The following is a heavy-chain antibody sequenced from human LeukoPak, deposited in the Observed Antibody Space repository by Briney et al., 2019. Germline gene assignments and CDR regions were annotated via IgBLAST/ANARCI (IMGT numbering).Heavy chain of an antibody. Sequence: GGSLRLSCAGSGNTFFIYAVHWVRQAPGEGGAGVAVIRYNAKNTYYAANVKSRFPISSKNSNSMLYLQMNSLRDADTGVYYCATGDCVGDCYSSYFDYWGQGTLVTVSS. CDR2: IRYNAKNT. CDR1: GNTFFIYA. V-gene: IGHV3-30*04. CDR3: ATGDCVGDCYSSYFDY. D-gene: IGHD2-21*02. J-gene: IGHJ4*02.